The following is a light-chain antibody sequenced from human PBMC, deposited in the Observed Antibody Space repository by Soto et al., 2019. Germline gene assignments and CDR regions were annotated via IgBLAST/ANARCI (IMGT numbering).Light chain of an antibody. V-gene: IGKV2-30*01. CDR1: QSLVYGDGNTY. Sequence: DVVMTQSPLSLPVTLGQPASISCRSSQSLVYGDGNTYLNWFHQRPGQSPRRLIYKVSTRDSGVPDRFSGTESGTDFTLKISRVEAEDVGVYYCMQGSHWPYTFGQGTKLEIK. J-gene: IGKJ2*01. CDR3: MQGSHWPYT. CDR2: KVS.